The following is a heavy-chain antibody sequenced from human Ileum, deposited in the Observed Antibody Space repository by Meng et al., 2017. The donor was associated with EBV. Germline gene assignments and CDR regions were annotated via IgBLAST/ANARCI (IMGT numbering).Heavy chain of an antibody. CDR3: AREGGSFDILTGYDI. CDR2: IYQSGST. V-gene: IGHV4-4*02. J-gene: IGHJ4*02. Sequence: QGALQESGPGLVKPSGTLSLTCVVSGGSVSSGNWWSWVRQSPGKGLEWIGEIYQSGSTNYNPSLESRVTISLDKSENQLSLRLTSVTAADTAVYYCAREGGSFDILTGYDIWGQGTLVTVSS. CDR1: GGSVSSGNW. D-gene: IGHD3-9*01.